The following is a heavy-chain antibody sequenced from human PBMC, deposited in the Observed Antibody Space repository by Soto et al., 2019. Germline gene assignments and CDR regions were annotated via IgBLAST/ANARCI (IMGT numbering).Heavy chain of an antibody. V-gene: IGHV4-59*01. CDR3: ARSRGAVAQDY. CDR1: GGSISSYY. J-gene: IGHJ4*02. Sequence: SETLSLTCTVSGGSISSYYWSWIRQPPGKGLEWIGYIYYSGSTNYNPSLKSRVTISVDTSKNQFSLKLSSVTAADTAVYYCARSRGAVAQDYWGQGTLVTGSS. CDR2: IYYSGST. D-gene: IGHD6-19*01.